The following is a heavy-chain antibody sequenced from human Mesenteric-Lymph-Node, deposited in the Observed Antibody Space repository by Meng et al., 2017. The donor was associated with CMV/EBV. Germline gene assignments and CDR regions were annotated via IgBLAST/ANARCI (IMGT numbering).Heavy chain of an antibody. Sequence: GESLKISCAASGFTFSTYAMSWVRQMPGKGLEWMGIIYPGDSDTRYSPSFQGQVTISADKSISTAYLQWSSLKASDTAMYYCARHHVGYYYGMDVWGQGTTVTVSS. J-gene: IGHJ6*02. CDR3: ARHHVGYYYGMDV. CDR2: IYPGDSDT. CDR1: GFTFSTYA. V-gene: IGHV5-51*01. D-gene: IGHD1-26*01.